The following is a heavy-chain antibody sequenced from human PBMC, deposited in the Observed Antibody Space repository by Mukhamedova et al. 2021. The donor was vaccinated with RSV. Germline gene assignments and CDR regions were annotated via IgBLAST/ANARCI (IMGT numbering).Heavy chain of an antibody. J-gene: IGHJ6*02. D-gene: IGHD2-2*01. V-gene: IGHV3-7*01. CDR3: ARDRDCSSTSCYDWDEDYGMDV. CDR2: MGQDGSEK. Sequence: MGQDGSEKYYVDSVKGRFTISRDNAKNSLYLQMNSLRAEDTAVYYCARDRDCSSTSCYDWDEDYGMDVWGQGTTVTVSS.